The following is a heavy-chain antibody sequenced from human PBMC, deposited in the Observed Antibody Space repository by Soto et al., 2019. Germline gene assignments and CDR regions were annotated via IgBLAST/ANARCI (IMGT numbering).Heavy chain of an antibody. J-gene: IGHJ4*02. D-gene: IGHD5-12*01. Sequence: GGSLRLSCAASGFTFSSYGMHWVRQAPGKGLEWVAVISYDGSNKYYADSVKGRFTISRDNSKNTLYLQMNSLRAEDTAVYYCAKGVDIVATIMIYWGQGTLVTVSS. CDR1: GFTFSSYG. CDR3: AKGVDIVATIMIY. CDR2: ISYDGSNK. V-gene: IGHV3-30*18.